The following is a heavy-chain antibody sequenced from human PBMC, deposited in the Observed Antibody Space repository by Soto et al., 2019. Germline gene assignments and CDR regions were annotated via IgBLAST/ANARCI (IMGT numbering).Heavy chain of an antibody. J-gene: IGHJ4*02. CDR1: GFTFSSYA. V-gene: IGHV3-23*01. D-gene: IGHD3-3*01. CDR3: ALIRFLEWLSPMEDNFDY. CDR2: ISGSGGST. Sequence: PGGSLRLSCAASGFTFSSYAMSWVRQAPGKGLEWVSAISGSGGSTYCADSVKGRFTISRDNSKNTLYLQMNSLRAEDTAVYYFALIRFLEWLSPMEDNFDYWGQGTLVTVSS.